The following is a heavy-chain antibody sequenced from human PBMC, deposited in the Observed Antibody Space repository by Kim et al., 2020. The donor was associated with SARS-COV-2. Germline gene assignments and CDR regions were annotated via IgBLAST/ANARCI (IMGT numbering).Heavy chain of an antibody. Sequence: SETLSLTCTVSGYSISSGYYWGWIRQPPGKGLEWIGSIYHSGITYYNPSLKSRVTISVDTSKNQFSLKLSSVTAADTAVYYCARAGSEYTYGSHFDYWGQGTLVTVSS. D-gene: IGHD5-18*01. CDR3: ARAGSEYTYGSHFDY. J-gene: IGHJ4*02. CDR1: GYSISSGYY. V-gene: IGHV4-38-2*02. CDR2: IYHSGIT.